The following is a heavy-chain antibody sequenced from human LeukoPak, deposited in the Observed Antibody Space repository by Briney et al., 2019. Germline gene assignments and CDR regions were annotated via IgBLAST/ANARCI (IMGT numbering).Heavy chain of an antibody. CDR1: GFTFSSYA. Sequence: GGSLRLSCAASGFTFSSYAMSWIRQAPGKGLEWVSAISGSGGSTYYADSVKGRFTISRDNSKNTLYLQMNSLRAEDTAVYYCASMVTQYYFDYWGQGTLVTVSS. CDR2: ISGSGGST. D-gene: IGHD4-23*01. V-gene: IGHV3-23*01. CDR3: ASMVTQYYFDY. J-gene: IGHJ4*02.